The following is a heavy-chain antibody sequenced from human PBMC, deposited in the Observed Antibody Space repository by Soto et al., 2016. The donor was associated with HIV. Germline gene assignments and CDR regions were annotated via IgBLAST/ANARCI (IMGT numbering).Heavy chain of an antibody. V-gene: IGHV3-30*04. CDR3: ARGSSAYLYYFDY. J-gene: IGHJ4*02. Sequence: VQLVESGGGVVQPGRSLRLSCAASGFTFGSSAMHWVRQAPGKGLEWVAVISYDGNNKYYADSVKGRFTISRDNSKNTLYLHMNSLRAEDTAVYYCARGSSAYLYYFDYVGPGNPGHRLL. CDR2: ISYDGNNK. D-gene: IGHD3-22*01. CDR1: GFTFGSSA.